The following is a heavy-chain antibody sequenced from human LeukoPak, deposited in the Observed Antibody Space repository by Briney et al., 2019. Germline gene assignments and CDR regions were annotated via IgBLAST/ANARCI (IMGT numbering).Heavy chain of an antibody. Sequence: GTSVKVSCRASGFTFTGSAMQWVRQARGQRLEWIGWIVVGSGNTDYAQKFQERVTITRDMSTSTAYMELSSLRSEDTAVYYCAAADYYDSSGYYPYAFHIWGQGTMVSVSS. D-gene: IGHD3-22*01. V-gene: IGHV1-58*02. CDR3: AAADYYDSSGYYPYAFHI. CDR2: IVVGSGNT. CDR1: GFTFTGSA. J-gene: IGHJ3*02.